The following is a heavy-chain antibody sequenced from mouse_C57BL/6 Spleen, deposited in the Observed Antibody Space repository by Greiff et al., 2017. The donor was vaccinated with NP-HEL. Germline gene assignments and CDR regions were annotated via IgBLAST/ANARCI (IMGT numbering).Heavy chain of an antibody. D-gene: IGHD1-1*01. CDR3: ARSHYYGSWWFAY. J-gene: IGHJ3*01. Sequence: QVQLQQPGAELVRPGSSVKLSCKASGYTFTSYWMHWVKQRPIQGLEWIGNIDPSDSETHYNQKFKDKATLTVDKSSSTAYMQLSSLTSEDSAVYYCARSHYYGSWWFAYWGQGTLVTVSA. CDR1: GYTFTSYW. CDR2: IDPSDSET. V-gene: IGHV1-52*01.